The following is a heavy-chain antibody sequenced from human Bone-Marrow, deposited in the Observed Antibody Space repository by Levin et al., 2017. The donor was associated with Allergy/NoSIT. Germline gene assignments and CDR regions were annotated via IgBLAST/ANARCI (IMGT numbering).Heavy chain of an antibody. D-gene: IGHD3-10*01. J-gene: IGHJ5*02. Sequence: AGESLKISCQVSGYSLSELSMHWVRQAPGKGLEWMGGFDPEVGDTAIYAQKFQGRFTMTEDTHLNIAYMELSSLTSEDTAVYYCAIFGEHVGWLDTWGQGTLVIVSP. CDR3: AIFGEHVGWLDT. CDR1: GYSLSELS. V-gene: IGHV1-24*01. CDR2: FDPEVGDTA.